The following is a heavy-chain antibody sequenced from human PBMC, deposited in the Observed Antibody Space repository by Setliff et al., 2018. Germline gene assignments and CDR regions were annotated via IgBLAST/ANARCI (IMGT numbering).Heavy chain of an antibody. V-gene: IGHV1-2*02. CDR1: GYTFTGYY. CDR2: INPNSGGT. J-gene: IGHJ4*02. D-gene: IGHD5-12*01. CDR3: ARQPMDTIMVTFDY. Sequence: ASVKVSCKASGYTFTGYYMHWVRQAPGQGLEWMGWINPNSGGTNYAQKFQGRVTMTRDTSISTAYMELSRLRSDDTAVYYCARQPMDTIMVTFDYWGQGILVTVSS.